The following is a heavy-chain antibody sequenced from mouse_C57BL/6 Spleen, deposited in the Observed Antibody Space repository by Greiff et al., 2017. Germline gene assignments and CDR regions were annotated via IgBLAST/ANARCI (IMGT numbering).Heavy chain of an antibody. CDR1: GFTFSDYG. CDR2: ISSGSSTI. V-gene: IGHV5-17*01. D-gene: IGHD2-4*01. J-gene: IGHJ4*01. Sequence: EVKLVESGGGLVKPGGSLKLSCAASGFTFSDYGMHWVRQAPEKGLEWVAYISSGSSTIYYADTVKGRFTISRDNAKNTLFVQMTSLRSEATAMYYCARHHYYDYDVGYAMDDWGQGTSVTVSS. CDR3: ARHHYYDYDVGYAMDD.